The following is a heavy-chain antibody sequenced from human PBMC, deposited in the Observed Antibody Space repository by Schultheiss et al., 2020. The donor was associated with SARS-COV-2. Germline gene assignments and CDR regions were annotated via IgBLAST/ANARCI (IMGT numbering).Heavy chain of an antibody. CDR2: IRSKTDGGTT. CDR3: TAGGSYYPH. CDR1: GFTFSNAW. J-gene: IGHJ4*02. V-gene: IGHV3-15*01. Sequence: GESLKISCAASGFTFSNAWMSWVRQAPGKGLEWVGRIRSKTDGGTTDYAAPVKGRFTISRDDSKNTLYLQMKSLKTEDTAVYYCTAGGSYYPHWGQGTLVTVSS. D-gene: IGHD1-26*01.